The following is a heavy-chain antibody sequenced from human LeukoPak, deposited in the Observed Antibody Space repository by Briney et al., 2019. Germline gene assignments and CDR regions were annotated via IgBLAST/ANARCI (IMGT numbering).Heavy chain of an antibody. V-gene: IGHV4-38-2*01. CDR3: AATPRSAFDY. J-gene: IGHJ4*02. Sequence: SETLSLTCAVSGYSISSNYYWGWIRQPPGKGLEWIGTIYHSETTYYNPSLKSRLTISVDTSKNQFSLKLSSVTAADTAVYYCAATPRSAFDYWGRGTLVTVSS. CDR1: GYSISSNYY. CDR2: IYHSETT.